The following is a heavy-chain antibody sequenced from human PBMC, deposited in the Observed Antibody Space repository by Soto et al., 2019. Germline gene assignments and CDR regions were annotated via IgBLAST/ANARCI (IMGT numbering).Heavy chain of an antibody. D-gene: IGHD2-21*02. CDR1: GFTFSTYD. CDR2: IGTAGDT. CDR3: GSDGGYYGIDS. V-gene: IGHV3-13*01. Sequence: EVQLVESGGGLVQPGGSLRLSCAASGFTFSTYDMHWVRQVTGKGLEWVSVIGTAGDTYYPDSVRGRFTISRDNAKNSLYLQMNSLRAGDTAVYYCGSDGGYYGIDSWGQGTLVTVSS. J-gene: IGHJ4*02.